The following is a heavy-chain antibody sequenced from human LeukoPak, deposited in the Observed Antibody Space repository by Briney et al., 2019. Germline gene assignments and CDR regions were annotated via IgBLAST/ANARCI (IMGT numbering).Heavy chain of an antibody. Sequence: GGSLKLSCAASGFTFGGSAMHWVRQASGKGLEWVGRIRNKANNYATSYAASVKGRFTVSRDDSKNTAYLQMNSLQTEDTAVYYCTNYDSSGPAFQHWGQGTLVTVSS. V-gene: IGHV3-73*01. J-gene: IGHJ1*01. CDR2: IRNKANNYAT. D-gene: IGHD3-22*01. CDR3: TNYDSSGPAFQH. CDR1: GFTFGGSA.